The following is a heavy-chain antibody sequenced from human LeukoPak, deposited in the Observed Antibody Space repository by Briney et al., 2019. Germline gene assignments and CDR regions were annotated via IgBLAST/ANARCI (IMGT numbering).Heavy chain of an antibody. CDR2: IMPVLDTG. D-gene: IGHD1-1*01. V-gene: IGHV1-69*06. Sequence: SVKISCKASGGSFRRYAFAWVRQAPGQGLEWMGGIMPVLDTGSYAQGFQGRVTITADRSTSTAYMELRSLRPEDTALYYCAARDNGNDLLSYHAMDVWGNGTTVAVSS. CDR3: AARDNGNDLLSYHAMDV. CDR1: GGSFRRYA. J-gene: IGHJ6*04.